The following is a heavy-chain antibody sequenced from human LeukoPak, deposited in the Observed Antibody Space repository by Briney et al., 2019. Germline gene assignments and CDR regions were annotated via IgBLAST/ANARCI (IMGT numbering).Heavy chain of an antibody. CDR1: GFTFSSYG. Sequence: GGSLRLSCAASGFTFSSYGMHWVRQAPGKGLEWVAVISYDGSNKYYADPVKGRFTISRDNSKNTLYLQMNSLRAEDTAVYYCAKDSSDPYYYYGMDVWGQGTTVTVSS. D-gene: IGHD6-6*01. CDR3: AKDSSDPYYYYGMDV. CDR2: ISYDGSNK. J-gene: IGHJ6*02. V-gene: IGHV3-30*18.